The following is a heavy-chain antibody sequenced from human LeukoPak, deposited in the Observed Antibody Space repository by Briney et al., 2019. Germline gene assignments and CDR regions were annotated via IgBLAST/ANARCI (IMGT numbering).Heavy chain of an antibody. CDR1: GGSISSYY. Sequence: SETLSLTCTVSGGSISSYYWSWIRQPPGKGLEWIGYIYYSGSTNYNPSLKSRVTISVDTSKNQFSLKLGSVTAADTAVYYCARVIAVAGGVPPRYFDYWGQGTLVTVSS. V-gene: IGHV4-59*01. CDR2: IYYSGST. CDR3: ARVIAVAGGVPPRYFDY. D-gene: IGHD6-19*01. J-gene: IGHJ4*02.